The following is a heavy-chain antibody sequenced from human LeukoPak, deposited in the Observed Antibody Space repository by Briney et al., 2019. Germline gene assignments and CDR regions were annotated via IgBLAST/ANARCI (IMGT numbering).Heavy chain of an antibody. V-gene: IGHV3-21*01. Sequence: GGSLRLSCAASGFTFSSYSMNWVRQAPGKGLEWVSSISSSSSYIYHADSVKSRFTISRDNAKNSLYLQMNSLRAEDTAVYYCARDWAYCSSTSCYAWFDPWGQGTLVTVSS. CDR2: ISSSSSYI. D-gene: IGHD2-2*01. J-gene: IGHJ5*02. CDR3: ARDWAYCSSTSCYAWFDP. CDR1: GFTFSSYS.